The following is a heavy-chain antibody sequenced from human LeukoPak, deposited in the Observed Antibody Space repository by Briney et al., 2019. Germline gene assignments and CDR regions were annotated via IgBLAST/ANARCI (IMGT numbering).Heavy chain of an antibody. Sequence: GGSLRLSCAASGFTFSSYDMHWVRQGTGKGLEWVSVIGVAGDTYYPDSVKGRSTISRENAKKSLYLQMNSLTVGDTAVYYCVRGGSSWYRGTGWFDPWGQGTLVTVSS. CDR3: VRGGSSWYRGTGWFDP. CDR2: IGVAGDT. V-gene: IGHV3-13*01. CDR1: GFTFSSYD. J-gene: IGHJ5*02. D-gene: IGHD6-13*01.